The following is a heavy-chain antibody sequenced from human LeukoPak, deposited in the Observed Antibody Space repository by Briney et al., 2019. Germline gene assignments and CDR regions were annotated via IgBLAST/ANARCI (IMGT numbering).Heavy chain of an antibody. J-gene: IGHJ5*02. Sequence: ASVKVSCKASGYTFIAYYVHWVRQAPGQGLEWMGWINPNSGGTNYAQKFQGRVIMTRDTYITTAYMELSRLRSDDTAVYYCARDLCSGYDFTLGSWGQGTLVTVS. D-gene: IGHD5-12*01. CDR3: ARDLCSGYDFTLGS. V-gene: IGHV1-2*02. CDR1: GYTFIAYY. CDR2: INPNSGGT.